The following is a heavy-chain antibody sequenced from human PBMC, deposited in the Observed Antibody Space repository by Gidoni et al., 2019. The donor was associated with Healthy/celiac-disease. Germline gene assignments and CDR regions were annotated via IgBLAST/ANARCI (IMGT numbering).Heavy chain of an antibody. Sequence: EVQLLESGGGLVQPGGSLRLSCAASGFTFSSYAMSWVRQAPGKGLEWVSAISGSGGSTYYADSVKGRFTISRDNSKNTLYLQMNSLRAEDTAVYYCAKEIKIVVPAAIPRGAFDIWGQGTMVTVSS. D-gene: IGHD2-2*02. CDR1: GFTFSSYA. CDR2: ISGSGGST. V-gene: IGHV3-23*01. J-gene: IGHJ3*02. CDR3: AKEIKIVVPAAIPRGAFDI.